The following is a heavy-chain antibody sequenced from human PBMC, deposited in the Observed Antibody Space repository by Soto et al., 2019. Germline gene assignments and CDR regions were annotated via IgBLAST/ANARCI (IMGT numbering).Heavy chain of an antibody. CDR1: GGSISGYY. J-gene: IGHJ3*02. V-gene: IGHV4-59*01. Sequence: PSETLSLTCSVSGGSISGYYWNWIRQSPGKGLEWIGHVYYSGSTYYNPSLKSRVTISIDTSKNQFYLKLTSVTAADTAVYYCTRDPACDIWGKGKMVNV. CDR2: VYYSGST. D-gene: IGHD6-25*01. CDR3: TRDPACDI.